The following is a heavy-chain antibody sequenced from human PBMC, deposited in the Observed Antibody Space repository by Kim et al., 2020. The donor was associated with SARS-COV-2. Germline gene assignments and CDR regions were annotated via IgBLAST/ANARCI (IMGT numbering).Heavy chain of an antibody. CDR2: IYTTGST. Sequence: SETLSLTCTVSGGSISSGSYYWSWIRQPAGKGLEWIGRIYTTGSTNYNPSLKSRVTISLDTSKSQFSLKLSSVTAADTAVYYCAKTALTWNSQTWGQGTLVTVSS. CDR3: AKTALTWNSQT. J-gene: IGHJ5*02. V-gene: IGHV4-61*02. D-gene: IGHD1-7*01. CDR1: GGSISSGSYY.